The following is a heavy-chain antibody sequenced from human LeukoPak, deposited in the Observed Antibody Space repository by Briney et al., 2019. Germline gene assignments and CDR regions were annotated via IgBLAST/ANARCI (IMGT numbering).Heavy chain of an antibody. J-gene: IGHJ4*02. D-gene: IGHD3-9*01. V-gene: IGHV1-69*05. Sequence: SVKVSCKASGGTFSSYAISWVRQAPGQGLEWMGGIIPIFGTANYAQKFQGRVTITTDESTSTAYMELSSLRPEDTAVYYCARGAKVDGLGRVYFDYWGQGTLVTVSS. CDR3: ARGAKVDGLGRVYFDY. CDR1: GGTFSSYA. CDR2: IIPIFGTA.